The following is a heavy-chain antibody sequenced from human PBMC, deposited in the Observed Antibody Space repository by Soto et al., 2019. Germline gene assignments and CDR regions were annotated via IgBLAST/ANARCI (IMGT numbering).Heavy chain of an antibody. CDR3: ARTYYYDSSGYYTYYFDF. V-gene: IGHV4-30-2*01. CDR1: GGSISSGGYS. Sequence: QLQLQESGSGLVNPSQTLSLTCAVSGGSISSGGYSWSWIRQPPGNGLEWIGYIYHSGSTSYNPYLKSRVTISVDRSKNQFSRKLSSVTAADTAVYYCARTYYYDSSGYYTYYFDFWGQGTLVTVSS. CDR2: IYHSGST. D-gene: IGHD3-22*01. J-gene: IGHJ4*02.